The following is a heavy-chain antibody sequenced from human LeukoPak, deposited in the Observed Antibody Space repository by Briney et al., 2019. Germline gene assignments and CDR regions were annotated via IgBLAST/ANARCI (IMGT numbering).Heavy chain of an antibody. J-gene: IGHJ4*02. CDR3: ARDLGSYYFDY. V-gene: IGHV4-59*02. CDR2: IYYTGST. D-gene: IGHD1-26*01. CDR1: GDSVSSYY. Sequence: SETLSLTCTVSGDSVSSYYWSWIRQPPGKGLEWIGYIYYTGSTNYNPSLKSRVTISIDTSKNHFSLKVSSVTAADTAVYYCARDLGSYYFDYWGQGTLVTVSS.